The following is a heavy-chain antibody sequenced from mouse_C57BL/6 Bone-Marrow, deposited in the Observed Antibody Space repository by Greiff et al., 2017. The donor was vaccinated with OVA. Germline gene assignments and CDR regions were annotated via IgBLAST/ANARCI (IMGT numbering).Heavy chain of an antibody. J-gene: IGHJ2*01. CDR1: GYTFTDYY. V-gene: IGHV1-19*01. CDR3: ARGYYGSSQYYFDY. Sequence: VQLQQSGPVLVKPGASVKMSCKASGYTFTDYYMNWVKQSHGKSLEWIGVINPYNGGTSYNQKFKGKATLTVDKSSSTAYMELNSLTSEDSAVYYCARGYYGSSQYYFDYWGQGTTLTVSS. D-gene: IGHD1-1*01. CDR2: INPYNGGT.